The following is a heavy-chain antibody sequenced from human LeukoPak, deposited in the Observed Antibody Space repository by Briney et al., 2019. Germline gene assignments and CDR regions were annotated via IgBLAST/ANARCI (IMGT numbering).Heavy chain of an antibody. CDR3: AKGPSYSGSYYYYFDY. CDR2: IYSGGST. Sequence: GGSLRLSCAASGFTVSSNYMSWVRQAPGKGLEWVSVIYSGGSTYYADSVKGRFTISRDNSKNTLYLQMNSLRAEDTAVYYCAKGPSYSGSYYYYFDYWGQGTLVTVSS. D-gene: IGHD1-26*01. V-gene: IGHV3-53*01. CDR1: GFTVSSNY. J-gene: IGHJ4*02.